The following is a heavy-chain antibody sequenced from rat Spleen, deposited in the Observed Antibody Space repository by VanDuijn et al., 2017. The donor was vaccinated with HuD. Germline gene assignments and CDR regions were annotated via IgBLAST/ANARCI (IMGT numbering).Heavy chain of an antibody. D-gene: IGHD1-4*01. Sequence: QVQLKESGPGLVQPSQTLSLTCTVSGFSLTRYHVSWVRQPPGKGLEWMGVIWTGGSTAYNSLLKSRLRSGRETSKSQVFLKMNSMQTEDTATYYCAREGKYGYNSVDYWGQGVMVTVSS. V-gene: IGHV2-43*01. CDR1: GFSLTRYH. J-gene: IGHJ2*01. CDR3: AREGKYGYNSVDY. CDR2: IWTGGST.